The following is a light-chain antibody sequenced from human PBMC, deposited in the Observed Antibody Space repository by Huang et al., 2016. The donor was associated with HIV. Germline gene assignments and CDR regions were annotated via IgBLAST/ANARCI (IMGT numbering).Light chain of an antibody. J-gene: IGKJ2*01. CDR1: QSVSNSY. CDR3: QQYGTSPRT. CDR2: GAS. V-gene: IGKV3-20*01. Sequence: EIVLTQSPGTLSLSPGERATLSCRASQSVSNSYLAWYQQKPGQAPRLLIYGASSRATGIPDRFSGSWSGTDFTLTISRLEPEDFAVYYCQQYGTSPRTFGQGTKLGI.